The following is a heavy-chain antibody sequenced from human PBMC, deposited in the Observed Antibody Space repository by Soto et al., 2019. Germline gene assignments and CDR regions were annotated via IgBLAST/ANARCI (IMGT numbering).Heavy chain of an antibody. CDR2: ISGSGDTT. J-gene: IGHJ4*02. D-gene: IGHD3-22*01. CDR3: AKSTLVVVVIHEFDY. V-gene: IGHV3-23*01. CDR1: VFTFSSYA. Sequence: GSLRLSCAASVFTFSSYAMSWVRQAPGKGLEWVSGISGSGDTTYYADSVKGRFTISRDNSKNTLFLQMNSLRADDTAVYYCAKSTLVVVVIHEFDYWGQGTLVTVSS.